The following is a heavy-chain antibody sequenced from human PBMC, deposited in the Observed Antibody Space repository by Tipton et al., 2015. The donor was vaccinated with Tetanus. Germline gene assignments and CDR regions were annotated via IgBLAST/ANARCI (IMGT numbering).Heavy chain of an antibody. D-gene: IGHD7-27*01. CDR3: ARLFNWGSGYFFFDL. J-gene: IGHJ2*01. CDR2: ITPRGSS. Sequence: TLSLTCAVSSGSLSGHFWSWVRQPPGKGLEWIGEITPRGSSSYNPALKSRVTISIEKSKNPFSLELSSVTAADTAVYFCARLFNWGSGYFFFDLWGRGTLVTVSS. V-gene: IGHV4-34*01. CDR1: SGSLSGHF.